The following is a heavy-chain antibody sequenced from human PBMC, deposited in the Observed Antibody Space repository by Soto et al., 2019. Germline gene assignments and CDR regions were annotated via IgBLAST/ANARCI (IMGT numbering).Heavy chain of an antibody. CDR1: GYSFTNYW. D-gene: IGHD6-19*01. V-gene: IGHV5-51*01. CDR2: IYPGDSDT. Sequence: PGESLKISCKGSGYSFTNYWIAWVRQMPGKGLEWMGVIYPGDSDTRYRPSFQGQVSISADKSISTAYLQWSSLKASDTAIYYCAIRGASQWLKFWGQGTLVTVSS. J-gene: IGHJ4*02. CDR3: AIRGASQWLKF.